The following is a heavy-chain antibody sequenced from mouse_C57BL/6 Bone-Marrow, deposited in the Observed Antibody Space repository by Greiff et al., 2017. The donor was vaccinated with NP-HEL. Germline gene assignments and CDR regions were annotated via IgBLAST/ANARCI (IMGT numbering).Heavy chain of an antibody. J-gene: IGHJ4*01. CDR3: ARQVYGSGAMDY. CDR2: ISNLAYSI. Sequence: EVKLVESGGGLVQPGGSLKLSCAASGFTFSDYGMAWVRQAPRKGPEWVAFISNLAYSIYYAATVTGRFTISRENAKNTLYLEMSSLRSEDTAMYYCARQVYGSGAMDYWGQGTSVTVSS. V-gene: IGHV5-15*01. CDR1: GFTFSDYG. D-gene: IGHD1-1*01.